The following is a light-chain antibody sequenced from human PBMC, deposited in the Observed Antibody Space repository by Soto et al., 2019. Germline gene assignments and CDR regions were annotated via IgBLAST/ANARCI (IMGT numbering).Light chain of an antibody. CDR3: QTWGTGIHVV. Sequence: QSVLTQSPSASASLGASVKLTCTLSSGHSSYAIAWHQQQPEKGPRYLMKLDSDGSHTKGDAIPDRFSGSSSGAERYLTIASRQSEDEADDYCQTWGTGIHVVFGGGTKLTVL. CDR1: SGHSSYA. J-gene: IGLJ2*01. V-gene: IGLV4-69*01. CDR2: LDSDGSH.